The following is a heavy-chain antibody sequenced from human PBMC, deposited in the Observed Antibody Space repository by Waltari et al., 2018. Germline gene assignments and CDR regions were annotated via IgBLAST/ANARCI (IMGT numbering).Heavy chain of an antibody. V-gene: IGHV3-30*02. CDR1: GFTFSSYG. J-gene: IGHJ4*02. Sequence: QVQLVESGGGVVQPGGSLRLSCAASGFTFSSYGMHWVRQAPGKGVGCVAFIRYDGSNKYYADSVKGRFTIARDNSKNTLYLQMNSLRAEDTAVYYCAKDISSSWYFDYWGQGTLVTVSS. CDR3: AKDISSSWYFDY. D-gene: IGHD6-13*01. CDR2: IRYDGSNK.